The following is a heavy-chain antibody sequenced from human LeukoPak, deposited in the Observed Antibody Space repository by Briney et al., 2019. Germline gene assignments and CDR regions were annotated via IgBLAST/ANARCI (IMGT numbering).Heavy chain of an antibody. V-gene: IGHV4-31*03. CDR2: IYYTGST. D-gene: IGHD6-13*01. CDR1: GGSINSGDYY. Sequence: PSETLSLTCTVSGGSINSGDYYWSWIRQHPGKGLEWIGYIYYTGSTYYNPSLKSRVTISVDTSKNHFSLKLSSVTAADTAVYYCARGRPGGAGRYAKGIAAHRVYFDYWGQGTLVTVSS. CDR3: ARGRPGGAGRYAKGIAAHRVYFDY. J-gene: IGHJ4*02.